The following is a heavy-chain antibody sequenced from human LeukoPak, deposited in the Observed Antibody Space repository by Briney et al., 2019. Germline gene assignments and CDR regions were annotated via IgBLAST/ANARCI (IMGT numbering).Heavy chain of an antibody. CDR1: GHSFTNYW. CDR3: ATSEKITIFGVALPAYFDY. CDR2: IYPGDSDT. Sequence: GESLKISCKGSGHSFTNYWIGWVRQMPRKGLEWMGIIYPGDSDTRYSPSFHGQVTISADKSISTAYLQWSSLKASDTAMYYCATSEKITIFGVALPAYFDYWGQGTLVTVSS. V-gene: IGHV5-51*01. D-gene: IGHD3-3*01. J-gene: IGHJ4*02.